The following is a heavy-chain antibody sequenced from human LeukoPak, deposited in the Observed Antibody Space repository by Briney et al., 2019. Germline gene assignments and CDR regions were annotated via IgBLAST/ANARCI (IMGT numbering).Heavy chain of an antibody. CDR3: ADPGVGF. CDR2: IKQNGSEG. V-gene: IGHV3-7*01. CDR1: GFSFSNYW. D-gene: IGHD2-8*01. J-gene: IGHJ4*02. Sequence: GGSLRLSCAASGFSFSNYWMSWVRQAPGKGLEWVANIKQNGSEGSYVDSVKGRFTISRDNAKNSLYLQMNNLGAEDTAVYYCADPGVGFWGQGTLVTVSS.